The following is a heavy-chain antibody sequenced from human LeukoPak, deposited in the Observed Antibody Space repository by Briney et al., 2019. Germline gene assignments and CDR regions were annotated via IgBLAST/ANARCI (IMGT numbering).Heavy chain of an antibody. D-gene: IGHD1-1*01. CDR3: ATVVDNWNDFDY. CDR2: FDPEDGET. V-gene: IGHV1-24*01. J-gene: IGHJ4*02. CDR1: GYTLTELS. Sequence: ASVKVSCKVSGYTLTELSMHWVRQAPGKGLEWMGGFDPEDGETIYAQKFQGRVTMTEDTSTDTAYMELSSLRSEDTAVYYCATVVDNWNDFDYWGRGTLVTVSS.